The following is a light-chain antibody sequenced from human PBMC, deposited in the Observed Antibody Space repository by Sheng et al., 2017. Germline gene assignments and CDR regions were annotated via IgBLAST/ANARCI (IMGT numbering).Light chain of an antibody. CDR2: AAS. V-gene: IGKV1-39*01. J-gene: IGKJ2*01. CDR1: QSITSY. Sequence: DIQMTQSPSSLSASVGDRVTITCRASQSITSYLNWYQQKPGKAPNLLIYAASSLQSGVPSRFSGSGSGTDFTLTISSLQPEDFATYYCQQTYSTPRTFGQGIKLEIK. CDR3: QQTYSTPRT.